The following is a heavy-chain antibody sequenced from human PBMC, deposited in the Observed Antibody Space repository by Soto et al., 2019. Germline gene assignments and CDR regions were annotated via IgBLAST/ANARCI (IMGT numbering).Heavy chain of an antibody. CDR1: GFTFSNYA. Sequence: EVQLLESGGGLVQPGGSLRLSCAASGFTFSNYAMSWVRQAPGKGLEWVSSISDGGGSTYYADSVKGRFTISRDNSKNTLFLQMNSLRAEDTAVYYCATGTSVGYWGQGTLVTVSS. J-gene: IGHJ4*02. V-gene: IGHV3-23*01. D-gene: IGHD2-2*01. CDR3: ATGTSVGY. CDR2: ISDGGGST.